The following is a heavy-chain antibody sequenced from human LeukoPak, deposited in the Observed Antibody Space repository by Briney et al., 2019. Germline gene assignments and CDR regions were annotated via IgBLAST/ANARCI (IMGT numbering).Heavy chain of an antibody. D-gene: IGHD3-16*01. Sequence: PGGSLRLSCAVSGLTFNNYAMSWVRQAPGKGLEWVSAISKSGDHTYYAASAKGPFTIYRDNSKNTQYLQMNSLRAEDTAVYYCATSWGPDTSAFRWGRDGMDVWGQGTTVIVS. CDR1: GLTFNNYA. V-gene: IGHV3-23*01. CDR2: ISKSGDHT. J-gene: IGHJ6*02. CDR3: ATSWGPDTSAFRWGRDGMDV.